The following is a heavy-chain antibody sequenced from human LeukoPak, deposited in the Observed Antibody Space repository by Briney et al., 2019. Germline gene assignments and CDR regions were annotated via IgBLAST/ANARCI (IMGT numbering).Heavy chain of an antibody. CDR1: GYTFTGYY. CDR2: INPNSGGT. J-gene: IGHJ4*02. D-gene: IGHD5-18*01. Sequence: ASVKVSCKASGYTFTGYYMHWVRQAPGQGPEWMGWINPNSGGTNYAQKFQGRVTMTRDTSISTAYMELSRLRSDDTAVYYCARYSYGFGTFDYWGQGTLVTVSS. V-gene: IGHV1-2*02. CDR3: ARYSYGFGTFDY.